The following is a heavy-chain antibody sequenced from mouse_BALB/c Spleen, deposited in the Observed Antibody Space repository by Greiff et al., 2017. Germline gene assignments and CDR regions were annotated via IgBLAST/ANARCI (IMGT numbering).Heavy chain of an antibody. V-gene: IGHV3-2*02. J-gene: IGHJ4*01. CDR3: AGFYYGSSPH. D-gene: IGHD1-1*01. CDR2: ISYSGST. Sequence: EVKLVESGPGLVKPSQSLSLTCTVSGYSITSYYAWNWIRQSPGNKLEWMGYISYSGSTSYNPSLKSRISITRDTSKNQFFLQLNSVTTEDTATYYCAGFYYGSSPHWGQGTSVTVSS. CDR1: GYSITSYYA.